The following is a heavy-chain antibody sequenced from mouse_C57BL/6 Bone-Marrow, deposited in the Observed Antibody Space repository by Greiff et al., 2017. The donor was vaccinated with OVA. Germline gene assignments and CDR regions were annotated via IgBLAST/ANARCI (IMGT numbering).Heavy chain of an antibody. Sequence: VQLKESGGGLVKPGGSLKLSCAASGFTFSDYGMHWVRQAPEKGLEWVAYISSGSSTIYYADTVKGRFTFSRDNAKNTLFLQMTRLRSEDTAMYYCARRDWAWFADWGQGTLVTVSA. D-gene: IGHD4-1*01. CDR2: ISSGSSTI. CDR1: GFTFSDYG. CDR3: ARRDWAWFAD. V-gene: IGHV5-17*01. J-gene: IGHJ3*01.